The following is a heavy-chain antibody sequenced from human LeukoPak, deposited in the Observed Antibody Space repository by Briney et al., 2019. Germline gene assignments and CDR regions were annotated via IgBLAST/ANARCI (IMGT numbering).Heavy chain of an antibody. CDR2: IKQDGSEK. V-gene: IGHV3-7*05. J-gene: IGHJ5*02. Sequence: PGGSLRLSCAASGFTFSSYWRSWVRQAPGKGLEWVANIKQDGSEKYYVDSVKGRFTISRDNAKNSLYLQMNSLRAEDTAVYYCARELSSSWLNWFDPWGQGTLVTVSS. CDR1: GFTFSSYW. CDR3: ARELSSSWLNWFDP. D-gene: IGHD6-13*01.